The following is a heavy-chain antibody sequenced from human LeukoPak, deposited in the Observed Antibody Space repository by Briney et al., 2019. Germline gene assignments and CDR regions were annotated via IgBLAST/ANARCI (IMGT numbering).Heavy chain of an antibody. CDR2: ISSSGSTI. CDR1: GFTFSSYE. J-gene: IGHJ4*02. V-gene: IGHV3-48*03. CDR3: SRDPINDY. Sequence: GGSLRLSCAASGFTFSSYEMNWVRQAPGKGLEWVSYISSSGSTIYYADSVKGRFTISRDNAKNSLFLQMNSLRAEDTAVYFCSRDPINDYWGQGTLLTVSS.